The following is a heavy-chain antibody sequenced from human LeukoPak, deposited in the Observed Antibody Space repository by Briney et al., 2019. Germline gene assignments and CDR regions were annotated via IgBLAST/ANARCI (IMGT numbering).Heavy chain of an antibody. CDR1: GFTFSNYA. Sequence: PGGSLRLSCSASGFTFSNYAMHWVRQAPGRGLGWGSLISGGGGGTYYADSVTGHSPTSRDNSKNSLYLQMNSLRTEDTALYYCAKDQRAHFDYWGQGTLVTVSS. CDR2: ISGGGGGT. D-gene: IGHD1-26*01. V-gene: IGHV3-43*02. J-gene: IGHJ4*02. CDR3: AKDQRAHFDY.